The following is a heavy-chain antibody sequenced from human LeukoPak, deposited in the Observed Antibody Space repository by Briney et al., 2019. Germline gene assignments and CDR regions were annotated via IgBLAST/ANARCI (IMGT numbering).Heavy chain of an antibody. CDR3: AASEMATTPFDY. V-gene: IGHV3-66*01. CDR2: IYSGGST. D-gene: IGHD5-24*01. J-gene: IGHJ4*02. Sequence: PGGSLRLSCAASGFTVSSNYMSWIRQAPGKGLEWVSVIYSGGSTYYADSVKGRFTISRDNSKNTLYLQMNSLRAEDTAVYYCAASEMATTPFDYWGQGTLVTVSS. CDR1: GFTVSSNY.